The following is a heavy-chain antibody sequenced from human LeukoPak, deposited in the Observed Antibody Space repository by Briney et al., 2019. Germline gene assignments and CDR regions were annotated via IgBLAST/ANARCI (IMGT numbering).Heavy chain of an antibody. CDR2: IIPIFGTA. CDR3: ARTYCSSTSCYIREVGEYFQH. D-gene: IGHD2-2*02. CDR1: GGTFSSYA. V-gene: IGHV1-69*01. Sequence: GSSVKVSCKASGGTFSSYAISWVRQAPGQGLEWMGGIIPIFGTANYAQKFQGRVTITADESTNTAYMELSSLRSEDTAVYYCARTYCSSTSCYIREVGEYFQHWGQGTLVTVSS. J-gene: IGHJ1*01.